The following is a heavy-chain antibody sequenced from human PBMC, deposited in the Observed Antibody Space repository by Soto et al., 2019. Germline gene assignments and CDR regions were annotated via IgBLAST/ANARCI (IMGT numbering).Heavy chain of an antibody. V-gene: IGHV4-34*01. Sequence: SETLSLTCGVYGGSFSDYYWTWIRQSPGKGLEWIGEITHTGSTNYNPSPKRRVTISVDTSKNQFSLKLSSVTAADTAVYYCARPISAVRGVMAKIPRPAEAIGIWGQGTMVTVSS. J-gene: IGHJ3*02. CDR3: ARPISAVRGVMAKIPRPAEAIGI. D-gene: IGHD3-10*01. CDR1: GGSFSDYY. CDR2: ITHTGST.